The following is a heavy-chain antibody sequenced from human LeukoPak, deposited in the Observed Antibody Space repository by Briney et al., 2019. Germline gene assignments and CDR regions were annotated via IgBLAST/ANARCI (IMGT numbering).Heavy chain of an antibody. CDR3: AREGGGYDYVDAFDL. CDR2: ISSSSSTI. V-gene: IGHV3-48*04. J-gene: IGHJ3*01. D-gene: IGHD5-12*01. Sequence: PGGSLRLSCAASGFTFSSYIMNWVRQAPGKGLEWVSYISSSSSTIYYADSVKGRFTISRDNAKNSLYLQMNSLRAEDTAVYYYAREGGGYDYVDAFDLWGQGTMVAVSS. CDR1: GFTFSSYI.